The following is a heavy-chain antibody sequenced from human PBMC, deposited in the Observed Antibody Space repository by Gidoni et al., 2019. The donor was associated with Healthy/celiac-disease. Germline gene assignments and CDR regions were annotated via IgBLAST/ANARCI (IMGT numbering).Heavy chain of an antibody. CDR1: GFTFSSDG. J-gene: IGHJ3*02. V-gene: IGHV3-33*01. Sequence: QVQLVESGGGVVPPGRSLRLPCAASGFTFSSDGMHWVRQAPGKGLECVAVIWYDGSNKYYADSVKGRFTISRDNSKNTLYLQMNSLRAEDTAVYYCARDTDYYDSSGQDAFDIWGQGTMVTVSS. CDR2: IWYDGSNK. D-gene: IGHD3-22*01. CDR3: ARDTDYYDSSGQDAFDI.